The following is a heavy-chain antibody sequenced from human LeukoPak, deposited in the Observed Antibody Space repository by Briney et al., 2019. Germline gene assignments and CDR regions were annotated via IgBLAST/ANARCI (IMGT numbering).Heavy chain of an antibody. J-gene: IGHJ4*02. D-gene: IGHD6-13*01. CDR3: ARGSGSKFDY. V-gene: IGHV4-30-2*01. Sequence: SQTLSLTCAVSGGSISSGGYSWSWIRQPPGKGLEWIGYIYHSGSTYYNPSLKSRVTISVDRSKNQFSLKLSSVTAADTAVYYCARGSGSKFDYWGQGTLVTVSS. CDR1: GGSISSGGYS. CDR2: IYHSGST.